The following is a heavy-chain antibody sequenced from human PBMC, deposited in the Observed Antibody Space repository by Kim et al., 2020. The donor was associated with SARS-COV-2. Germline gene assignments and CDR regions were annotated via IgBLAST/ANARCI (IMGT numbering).Heavy chain of an antibody. CDR3: ARVYYFDSSAYLDY. CDR2: ISVYNGDT. CDR1: GYTFTSYS. Sequence: ASVKVSCKASGYTFTSYSISWVRQAPGRVLEWMGWISVYNGDTKYVQDLQGRVTMTTDRSTRTAYMELRSLRSDDTAVYYCARVYYFDSSAYLDYWGQGTLVTVSS. J-gene: IGHJ4*02. D-gene: IGHD3-22*01. V-gene: IGHV1-18*01.